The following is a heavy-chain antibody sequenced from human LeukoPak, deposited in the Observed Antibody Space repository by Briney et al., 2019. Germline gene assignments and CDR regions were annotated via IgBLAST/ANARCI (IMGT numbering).Heavy chain of an antibody. V-gene: IGHV4-59*01. D-gene: IGHD3-9*01. CDR1: GGSISSYY. CDR2: IYYSGST. J-gene: IGHJ3*02. Sequence: SETLSLTCTVSGGSISSYYWSWIRQPPGKGLEWIGYIYYSGSTNYNPSLQSRVTISVDTSKNYFSLELSSVTAADTAVFYCARGKILTGYFGAFDIWGQGTMVTVSS. CDR3: ARGKILTGYFGAFDI.